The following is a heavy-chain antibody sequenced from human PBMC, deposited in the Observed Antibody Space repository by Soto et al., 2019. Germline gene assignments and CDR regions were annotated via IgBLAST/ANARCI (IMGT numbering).Heavy chain of an antibody. CDR1: GGSISSGGYY. Sequence: SETLSLTCTVSGGSISSGGYYRSWIRQHPGKGLEWIGYIYYSGSTYYNPSLKSRVTISVDTSKNQFSLKLSSVTAADTAVYYCARGSDDYGDYVLDYWGQGTLVTVSS. J-gene: IGHJ4*02. CDR3: ARGSDDYGDYVLDY. V-gene: IGHV4-31*03. D-gene: IGHD4-17*01. CDR2: IYYSGST.